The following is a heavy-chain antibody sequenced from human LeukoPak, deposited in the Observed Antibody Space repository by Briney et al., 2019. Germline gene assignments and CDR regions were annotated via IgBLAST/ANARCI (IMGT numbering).Heavy chain of an antibody. CDR2: ISGGGGST. D-gene: IGHD6-19*01. CDR1: GFTFSNYA. J-gene: IGHJ4*02. Sequence: PGGSLRLSCAASGFTFSNYAMSWVRQAPGKGLEWVSSISGGGGSTYYSESAKGRFSISRDNPKNTLYLQMNSLRADDTAVYYCAKGPLQWLDYFDYWGQGALVTVSS. V-gene: IGHV3-23*01. CDR3: AKGPLQWLDYFDY.